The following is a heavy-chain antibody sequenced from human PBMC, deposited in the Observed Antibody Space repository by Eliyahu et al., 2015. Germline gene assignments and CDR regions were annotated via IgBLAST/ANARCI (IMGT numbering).Heavy chain of an antibody. V-gene: IGHV3-33*01. J-gene: IGHJ4*02. CDR1: GXPFXXXG. CDR2: IWYDGSNK. Sequence: QVQLVESGGGVVQPGRSLRXXCXASGXPFXXXGXHWVRQAPGKGLEWVAVIWYDGSNKYYADSVKGRFTISRDNSKNTLYLQMNSLRAEDTAVYYCARGGSVEQWLVPLDYWGQGTLVTVSS. CDR3: ARGGSVEQWLVPLDY. D-gene: IGHD6-19*01.